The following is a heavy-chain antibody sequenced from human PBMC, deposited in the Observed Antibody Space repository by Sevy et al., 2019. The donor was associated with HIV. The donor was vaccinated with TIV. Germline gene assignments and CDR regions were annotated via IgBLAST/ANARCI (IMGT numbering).Heavy chain of an antibody. CDR1: GLTFSSHA. Sequence: GGSLRLSCAASGLTFSSHAMSWVRQPPGRGLEWVSAISGSGETTSYADSVKGRFTISRDIAKNTLHLQMNSLRGEDTAVYYCARDLEFYDNGDYGPAFMPDYWGQGTLVTVSS. CDR2: ISGSGETT. D-gene: IGHD4-17*01. J-gene: IGHJ4*02. CDR3: ARDLEFYDNGDYGPAFMPDY. V-gene: IGHV3-23*01.